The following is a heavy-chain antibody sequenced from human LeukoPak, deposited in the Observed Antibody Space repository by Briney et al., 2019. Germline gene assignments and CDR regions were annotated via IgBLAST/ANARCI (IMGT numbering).Heavy chain of an antibody. Sequence: GGSLRLSCAASGFTFSSYSMNWVRQAPGKGLEWVSSISSSSSYIYYAGSVKGRFTISRDNAKNSLYLQMNSLRAEETAVYYCARDLVRSSGYYYVGEYFDYWGQGTLVTVSS. D-gene: IGHD3-22*01. CDR2: ISSSSSYI. V-gene: IGHV3-21*01. CDR1: GFTFSSYS. J-gene: IGHJ4*02. CDR3: ARDLVRSSGYYYVGEYFDY.